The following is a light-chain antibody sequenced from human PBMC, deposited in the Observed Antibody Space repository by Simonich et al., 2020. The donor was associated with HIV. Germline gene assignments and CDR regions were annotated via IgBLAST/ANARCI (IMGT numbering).Light chain of an antibody. CDR1: SSNIGAGYD. Sequence: QSVLTQPPSVSGAPGQRVTISCTGSSSNIGAGYDVHWYQQLPGTAPKLLIYDDNKRPSGIPDRFSGSKSGTSATLGITGLQTGDEADYYCGTWDNSLTTENWVFGGGTKVTVL. CDR3: GTWDNSLTTENWV. J-gene: IGLJ3*02. V-gene: IGLV1-51*01. CDR2: DDN.